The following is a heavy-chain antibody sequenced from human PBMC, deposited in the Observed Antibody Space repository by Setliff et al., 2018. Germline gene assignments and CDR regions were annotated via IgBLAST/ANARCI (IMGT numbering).Heavy chain of an antibody. CDR1: GFTVSSNY. CDR3: ARSPANGGHDAFDI. V-gene: IGHV3-21*01. J-gene: IGHJ3*02. Sequence: GGSLRLSCAASGFTVSSNYMNWVRQAPGKGLEWVSSISPDSIHIYYADSVKGRFTISRDNARDSLYLHMNSLGAEDTAVYYCARSPANGGHDAFDIWGQGTMVTVSS. CDR2: ISPDSIHI. D-gene: IGHD6-25*01.